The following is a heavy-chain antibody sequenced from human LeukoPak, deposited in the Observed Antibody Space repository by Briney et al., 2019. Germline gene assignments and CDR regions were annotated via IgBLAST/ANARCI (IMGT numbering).Heavy chain of an antibody. J-gene: IGHJ4*02. CDR2: ITGSGRTT. D-gene: IGHD3-3*01. CDR1: GLTFNNYA. Sequence: GGSLRLSCAASGLTFNNYAMSWVRQAPGKGLEWVSGITGSGRTTYYADSVKGRFTISRDNSKNSLYLQINSLRAEDTAVYYCAKGLLITILGSLDYWGQGTLVTVSS. V-gene: IGHV3-23*01. CDR3: AKGLLITILGSLDY.